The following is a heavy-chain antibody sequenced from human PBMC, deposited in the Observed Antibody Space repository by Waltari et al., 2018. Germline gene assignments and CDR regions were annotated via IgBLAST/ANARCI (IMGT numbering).Heavy chain of an antibody. CDR3: ARNTREDSSGSPLGWFDP. CDR1: GGSISSSSYY. J-gene: IGHJ5*02. Sequence: QLQLQESGPGLVKPSETLSLTCTVSGGSISSSSYYWGWIRQPPGKGLEWIGSIYYSGRTYYNPSLKIRVTISVDTSKNQFSLKLSSVTAADTAVYYCARNTREDSSGSPLGWFDPWGQGTLVTVSS. D-gene: IGHD6-19*01. V-gene: IGHV4-39*07. CDR2: IYYSGRT.